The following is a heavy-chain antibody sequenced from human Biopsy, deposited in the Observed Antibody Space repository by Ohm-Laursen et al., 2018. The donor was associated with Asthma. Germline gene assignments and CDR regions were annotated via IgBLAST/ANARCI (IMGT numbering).Heavy chain of an antibody. CDR3: TRGGLEPFDY. J-gene: IGHJ4*02. V-gene: IGHV3-74*01. D-gene: IGHD1-1*01. Sequence: GSLRLSCTASGFTFSSYWMHWVRQAPGKGLVWVSRINTDGRTTSYVDSVKGRFTISRDNAKLYLQMNSLRDEDTAVYYCTRGGLEPFDYWGQGTLVTVSS. CDR1: GFTFSSYW. CDR2: INTDGRTT.